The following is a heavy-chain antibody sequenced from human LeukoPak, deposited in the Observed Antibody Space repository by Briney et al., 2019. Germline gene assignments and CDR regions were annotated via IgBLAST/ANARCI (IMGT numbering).Heavy chain of an antibody. CDR1: GFTFSSYS. D-gene: IGHD6-19*01. Sequence: GSLRLSCAASGFTFSSYSMNWVRQAPGKGLEWVSSISSSSSYIYYADSMKGRFTISRDNAKNSLYLQMNSLRAEDTAVYYCARDNGGIAVAGIPYYFDYWGQGTLVTVSS. J-gene: IGHJ4*02. CDR3: ARDNGGIAVAGIPYYFDY. V-gene: IGHV3-21*01. CDR2: ISSSSSYI.